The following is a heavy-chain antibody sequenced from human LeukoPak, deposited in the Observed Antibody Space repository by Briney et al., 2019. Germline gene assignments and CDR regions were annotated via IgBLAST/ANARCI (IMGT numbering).Heavy chain of an antibody. Sequence: SETLSLTSTVPGGSLSDYYWSFIRQSAGTGLEWLGPIHTSGTTWYNPSLKSRVTLSVDASKNQFSLGLTSVTAADTAVYYCARGDYYAGEGRKWFDPWGQGTLVTVSS. CDR2: IHTSGTT. D-gene: IGHD4-23*01. CDR1: GGSLSDYY. CDR3: ARGDYYAGEGRKWFDP. J-gene: IGHJ5*02. V-gene: IGHV4-4*07.